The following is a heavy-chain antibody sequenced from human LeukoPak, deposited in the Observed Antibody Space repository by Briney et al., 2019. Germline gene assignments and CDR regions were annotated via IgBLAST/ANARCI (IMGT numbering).Heavy chain of an antibody. CDR1: GGSISSYY. D-gene: IGHD5-24*01. Sequence: SETLSLTCTVSGGSISSYYWSWIRQPPGRGLEWIGYVYDSGSTNYNPSLKSRVTISVDTSKNQFSLKLSSATAADTAVYYCARSRTDGYNSPPLYWGQGTLVTVSS. CDR3: ARSRTDGYNSPPLY. CDR2: VYDSGST. J-gene: IGHJ4*02. V-gene: IGHV4-59*01.